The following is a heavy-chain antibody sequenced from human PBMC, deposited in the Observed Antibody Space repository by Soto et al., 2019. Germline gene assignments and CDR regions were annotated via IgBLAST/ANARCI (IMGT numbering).Heavy chain of an antibody. Sequence: ASVKVSCKASGYTFTSYDIDCLRQATGQGLEWMGWMNPNSSNTGYAQKFQGRVTMTRNTSISTAYMELSSLRSDDTAAYYCARGLLRPYGDYSCLDPRGQVTLIILSS. V-gene: IGHV1-8*01. CDR1: GYTFTSYD. D-gene: IGHD4-17*01. J-gene: IGHJ5*02. CDR3: ARGLLRPYGDYSCLDP. CDR2: MNPNSSNT.